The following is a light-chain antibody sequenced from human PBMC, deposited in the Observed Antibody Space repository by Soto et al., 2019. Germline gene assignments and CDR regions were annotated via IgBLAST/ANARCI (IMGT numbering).Light chain of an antibody. V-gene: IGKV1-39*01. J-gene: IGKJ3*01. CDR2: AAS. CDR3: QQSDSTPFT. Sequence: DIHLTQSPSFLSASVGDRVTITCRASRDIEAYLNWYQQKPGKAPELLIYAASNSQTGVPSRFRGGGSGTDFTLTISSLHPEDFATYYCQQSDSTPFTFGPGTRVDFK. CDR1: RDIEAY.